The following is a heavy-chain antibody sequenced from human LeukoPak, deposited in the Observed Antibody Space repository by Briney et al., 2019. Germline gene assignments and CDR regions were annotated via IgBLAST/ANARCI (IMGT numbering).Heavy chain of an antibody. Sequence: PGGSLRLSCAATGFTFSSYSMNWVRQAPGKGLEWVSSISSSSSYIYYADSVKGRFTISRDNAKNSLYLQMNSLRAEDTAVYYCARETVAGTFWFDPWGQGTLVTVSS. CDR1: GFTFSSYS. V-gene: IGHV3-21*01. J-gene: IGHJ5*02. CDR2: ISSSSSYI. D-gene: IGHD6-19*01. CDR3: ARETVAGTFWFDP.